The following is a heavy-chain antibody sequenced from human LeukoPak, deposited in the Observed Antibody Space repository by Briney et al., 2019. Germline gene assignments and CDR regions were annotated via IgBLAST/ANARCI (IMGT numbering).Heavy chain of an antibody. J-gene: IGHJ4*02. CDR1: GGTFSSYA. CDR3: ARAAEYYYDSSGYSGFDFDY. V-gene: IGHV1-69*05. CDR2: IIPIFVTA. Sequence: SVKVSCKASGGTFSSYAISWVRQAPGHGLEWMGRIIPIFVTANYAQKVQGRVTITTDESTSTAYMELSSLRSEDTAVYYCARAAEYYYDSSGYSGFDFDYWGQGTLVTVSS. D-gene: IGHD3-22*01.